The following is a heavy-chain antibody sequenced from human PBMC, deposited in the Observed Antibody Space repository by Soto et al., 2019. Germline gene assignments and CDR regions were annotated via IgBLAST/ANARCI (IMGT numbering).Heavy chain of an antibody. Sequence: QVQLVQSGPEVRKPGSSVRVSCKASGGSFNRHTISWVRQAPGQGLEWMGGIIPIFGTANHAQKFQGRVTIIADESTSTVYMELNSLRSDDTAVYYCALLPSCATNSCPSWNYAVDYWGQGTLVIVSS. V-gene: IGHV1-69*01. CDR1: GGSFNRHT. D-gene: IGHD1-7*01. CDR3: ALLPSCATNSCPSWNYAVDY. CDR2: IIPIFGTA. J-gene: IGHJ4*02.